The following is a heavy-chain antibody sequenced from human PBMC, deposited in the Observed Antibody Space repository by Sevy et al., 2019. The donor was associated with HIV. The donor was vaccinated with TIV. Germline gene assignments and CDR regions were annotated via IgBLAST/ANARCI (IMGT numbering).Heavy chain of an antibody. CDR3: AGENAWGRGYS. Sequence: SENLSLTCTVSGGSITSLYWNWIRQPPGKGLEWIANIYYNGHINYNPSLKSRVTLSLDTSKNQFFLRLSSVTAADTAMYYCAGENAWGRGYSWGQGTLVTVSS. V-gene: IGHV4-59*11. CDR2: IYYNGHI. D-gene: IGHD1-26*01. J-gene: IGHJ4*02. CDR1: GGSITSLY.